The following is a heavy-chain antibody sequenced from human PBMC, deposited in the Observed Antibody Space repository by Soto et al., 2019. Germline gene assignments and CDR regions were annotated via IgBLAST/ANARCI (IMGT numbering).Heavy chain of an antibody. V-gene: IGHV2-5*02. CDR3: AHTHLGYCANGVCFSLDY. D-gene: IGHD2-8*01. CDR2: IYWDDDT. J-gene: IGHJ4*02. Sequence: SGPTLVNPTQTLTLTCTFSGFSLSTSGVAVGWIRQPPGKALEWLALIYWDDDTRYSPSLKNRLIITKDTSKNQVVLTMTNVDPVDTATYYFAHTHLGYCANGVCFSLDYWGQGTLVTVSS. CDR1: GFSLSTSGVA.